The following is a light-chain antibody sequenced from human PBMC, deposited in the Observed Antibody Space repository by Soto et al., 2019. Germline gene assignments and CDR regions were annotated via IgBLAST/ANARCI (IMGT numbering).Light chain of an antibody. J-gene: IGLJ2*01. CDR3: GTDHGSGSNFVVV. CDR1: SGYSNYK. V-gene: IGLV9-49*01. CDR2: VGPGGIVG. Sequence: QLVLTQTPSASASLGASVTLTCTLSSGYSNYKIDWFQQRPGTGPRFVMRVGPGGIVGSKGDGIPDRFSVLGSGLNRYLTIKNIQEDDESDYYCGTDHGSGSNFVVVFGGGTKLTVL.